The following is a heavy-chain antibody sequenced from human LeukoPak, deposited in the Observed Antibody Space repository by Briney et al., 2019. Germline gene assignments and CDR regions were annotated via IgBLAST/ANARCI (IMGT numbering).Heavy chain of an antibody. D-gene: IGHD7-27*01. J-gene: IGHJ5*02. Sequence: SETLSLTCTVSGGSISSGDYYWSWIRQPPGKGLEWIGYIYYSGGTYYNPSLKSRVTISVDTSKNQFSLKLSSVTAADTAVYYCARVIGDYWFDPWGQGTLVTVSS. V-gene: IGHV4-30-4*01. CDR2: IYYSGGT. CDR3: ARVIGDYWFDP. CDR1: GGSISSGDYY.